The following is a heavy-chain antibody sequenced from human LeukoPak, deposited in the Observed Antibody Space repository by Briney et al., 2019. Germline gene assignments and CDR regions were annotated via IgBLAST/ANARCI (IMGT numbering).Heavy chain of an antibody. J-gene: IGHJ5*02. Sequence: PSETLSLTCTVSGGSISSYYWSWIRQPPGKGLEWIGYIYYSGSTNYNPSLKSRVTISVDTSKNQFSLKLSSVTAADTAVYYCARGGYCSGGSCSADWFDPWGQGTLVTVSS. CDR1: GGSISSYY. CDR3: ARGGYCSGGSCSADWFDP. D-gene: IGHD2-15*01. V-gene: IGHV4-59*01. CDR2: IYYSGST.